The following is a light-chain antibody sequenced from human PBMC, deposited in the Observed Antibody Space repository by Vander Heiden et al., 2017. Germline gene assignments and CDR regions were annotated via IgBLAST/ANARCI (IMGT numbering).Light chain of an antibody. V-gene: IGKV3-15*01. Sequence: PATLSVSPGERATLSCRASQSVSSNLAWYQQKPGQAPRLLIYGASTRATGIPARFSGSGSGTEFTLTISSLQSEDFAVYYCQQYNNWPLTFGGGTKVEIK. J-gene: IGKJ4*01. CDR3: QQYNNWPLT. CDR2: GAS. CDR1: QSVSSN.